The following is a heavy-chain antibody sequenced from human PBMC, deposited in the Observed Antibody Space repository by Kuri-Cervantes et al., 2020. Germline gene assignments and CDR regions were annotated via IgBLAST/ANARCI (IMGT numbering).Heavy chain of an antibody. CDR1: GYSISSGYY. J-gene: IGHJ4*02. V-gene: IGHV4-38-2*01. CDR2: IYHSGST. CDR3: ARLGLTTVVTRIHYYFDY. Sequence: SQTLSLTCAVSGYSISSGYYWGWIRQPPGKGLEWIGSIYHSGSTYYNPSLKSRVTISVDTSKNQFSLKLSSVTAADTAVYYCARLGLTTVVTRIHYYFDYWGQGTLVTVSS. D-gene: IGHD4-23*01.